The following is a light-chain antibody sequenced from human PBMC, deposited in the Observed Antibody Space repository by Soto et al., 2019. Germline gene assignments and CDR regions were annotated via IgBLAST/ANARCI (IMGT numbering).Light chain of an antibody. Sequence: DIQVTQSPPTLSASVGDRVTITCRASQTISTWMAWYQQKPGKAPKLLVYDASTLQSGVASRFSGSGSGTEFTLTISGLQPDDFATYFCHHYDDYSRTFGQGTKVDIK. V-gene: IGKV1-5*01. J-gene: IGKJ1*01. CDR3: HHYDDYSRT. CDR2: DAS. CDR1: QTISTW.